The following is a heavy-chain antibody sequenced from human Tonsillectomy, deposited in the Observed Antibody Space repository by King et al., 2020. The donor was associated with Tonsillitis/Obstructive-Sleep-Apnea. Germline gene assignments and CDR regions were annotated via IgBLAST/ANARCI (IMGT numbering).Heavy chain of an antibody. CDR1: GFTFSTYT. Sequence: HVQLVESGGGVVQPGRSLRLSCAASGFTFSTYTMHWVRQAPGKGLEWVAVISYDGSNKYYADSVKGRFTISRDNSKNTLYLQMNSLRAEDTAVYYCAREGETNYNYYYMDVWGKGTTVTVSS. CDR2: ISYDGSNK. CDR3: AREGETNYNYYYMDV. V-gene: IGHV3-30*04. D-gene: IGHD2-21*01. J-gene: IGHJ6*03.